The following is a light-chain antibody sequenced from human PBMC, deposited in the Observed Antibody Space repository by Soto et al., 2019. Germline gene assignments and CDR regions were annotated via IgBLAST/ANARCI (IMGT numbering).Light chain of an antibody. Sequence: QSALTQPPSASGTPGQRVTLSCSGSSSNIGSNTVNWYHQLPGTAPKLLIYSNDQRPSGVPDRFSGSKSGTSASLAISGLQSEDEADYYCAAWDDSLNGVVFGGGTKLTVL. CDR1: SSNIGSNT. CDR3: AAWDDSLNGVV. CDR2: SND. V-gene: IGLV1-44*01. J-gene: IGLJ2*01.